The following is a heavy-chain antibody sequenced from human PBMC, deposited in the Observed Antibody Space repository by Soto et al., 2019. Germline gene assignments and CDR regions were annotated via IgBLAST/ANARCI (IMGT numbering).Heavy chain of an antibody. CDR3: ARGARLARRGYSYGRGYYYYGMDV. V-gene: IGHV1-8*01. D-gene: IGHD5-18*01. J-gene: IGHJ6*02. CDR2: MNPNSGNT. CDR1: GYTFTSYD. Sequence: GASVKVSCKASGYTFTSYDINWVRQATGQGLEWMGWMNPNSGNTGYAQKFQGRVTMTRNTSISTAYMELSSLRSEDTAVYYCARGARLARRGYSYGRGYYYYGMDVWGRGTTVTVSS.